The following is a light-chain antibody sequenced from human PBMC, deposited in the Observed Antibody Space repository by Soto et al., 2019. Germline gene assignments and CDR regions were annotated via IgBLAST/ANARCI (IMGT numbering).Light chain of an antibody. J-gene: IGKJ4*01. CDR2: DAS. CDR3: HQRSNWLT. V-gene: IGKV3-11*01. CDR1: QSVSSY. Sequence: EIVLTQSPATLSLSPGERATLSCRASQSVSSYLAWYQQKPGQAPRLLIYDASNRATGIPARFSGSGSETDFTLTISNLEPEDVAVYYCHQRSNWLTFGGGTKVEIK.